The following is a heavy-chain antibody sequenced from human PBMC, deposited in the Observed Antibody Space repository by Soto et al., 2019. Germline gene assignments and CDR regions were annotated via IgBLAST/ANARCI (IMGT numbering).Heavy chain of an antibody. CDR3: AKSRYSDSSGDFYDY. V-gene: IGHV3-9*01. CDR1: GFTFDDYA. D-gene: IGHD3-22*01. J-gene: IGHJ4*02. Sequence: GGSLRLSCAASGFTFDDYAMHWVRQAPGKGLEWVSGISWNSGSIGYADSVKGRFTISRDNSNNTLFLQMNSLRAEDTAVYYCAKSRYSDSSGDFYDYWGQGTPVTVSS. CDR2: ISWNSGSI.